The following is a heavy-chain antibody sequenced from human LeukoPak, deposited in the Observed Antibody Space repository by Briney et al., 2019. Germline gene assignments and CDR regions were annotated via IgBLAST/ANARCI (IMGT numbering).Heavy chain of an antibody. V-gene: IGHV4-59*01. D-gene: IGHD5-18*01. CDR1: GGSISSYY. CDR3: ARGMEGGYCYGTPWVFDY. J-gene: IGHJ4*02. CDR2: IYYSGST. Sequence: SETLSLTCAVSGGSISSYYWSWIRQPPGKGLEWIGYIYYSGSTNYNPSLKSRVTISVDTSKNQFSLKLSSVTAADTAVYYCARGMEGGYCYGTPWVFDYWGQGTLVTVSS.